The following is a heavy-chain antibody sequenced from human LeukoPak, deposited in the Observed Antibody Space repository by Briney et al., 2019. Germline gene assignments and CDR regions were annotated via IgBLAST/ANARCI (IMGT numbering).Heavy chain of an antibody. CDR2: IKSRNRGETV. CDR1: GFTFSDAW. J-gene: IGHJ4*02. D-gene: IGHD1-26*01. Sequence: GGSLRLSCAASGFTFSDAWMNWVRPAPGKGLEWVGRIKSRNRGETVDYAAPVKGRFTISRDDSKTTVYLQMNSLKTEDTAIYYCTTDGSTTLSNTFDYWGQGTLVTVSS. V-gene: IGHV3-15*01. CDR3: TTDGSTTLSNTFDY.